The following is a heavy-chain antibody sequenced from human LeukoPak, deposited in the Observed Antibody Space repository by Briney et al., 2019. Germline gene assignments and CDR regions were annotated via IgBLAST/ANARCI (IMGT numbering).Heavy chain of an antibody. CDR1: GGSISSSDYY. CDR3: ARRYSSGPPNFDS. V-gene: IGHV4-39*01. D-gene: IGHD6-25*01. CDR2: IYYSGST. Sequence: PSETLSLTCTVSGGSISSSDYYWGWIRQPPGKGLEWIGSIYYSGSTYYNPSLKSRVTISVDTSKNQFSLKLTSATAADTAVYYCARRYSSGPPNFDSWGQGTLVTVSS. J-gene: IGHJ4*02.